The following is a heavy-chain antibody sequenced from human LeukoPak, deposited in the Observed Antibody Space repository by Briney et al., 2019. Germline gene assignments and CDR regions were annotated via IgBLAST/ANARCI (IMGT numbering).Heavy chain of an antibody. J-gene: IGHJ3*02. Sequence: ASVKVSCKASGYTFTSYAMHWVRQAPGERLEWMGWINAGNGNTKYSQKFQGRVTITRDTSASTAYMELSSLRSEDTAVYYCARYVVVIMDAFDIWGQGTMVTVSS. D-gene: IGHD3-22*01. V-gene: IGHV1-3*01. CDR2: INAGNGNT. CDR3: ARYVVVIMDAFDI. CDR1: GYTFTSYA.